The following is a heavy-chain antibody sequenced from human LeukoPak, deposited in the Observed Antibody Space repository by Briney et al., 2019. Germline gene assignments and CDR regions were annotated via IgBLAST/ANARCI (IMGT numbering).Heavy chain of an antibody. CDR2: MNPNSGNT. J-gene: IGHJ4*02. D-gene: IGHD3-9*01. V-gene: IGHV1-8*01. Sequence: ASVKVSCKASGYTFTSYDINWVRQATGQGLEWMGWMNPNSGNTGYAQKFQGRVTMTRNTSISTAYMELSRLRSDDTAVYYCARVTGRHFDWLPYFDYWGQGTLATVSS. CDR3: ARVTGRHFDWLPYFDY. CDR1: GYTFTSYD.